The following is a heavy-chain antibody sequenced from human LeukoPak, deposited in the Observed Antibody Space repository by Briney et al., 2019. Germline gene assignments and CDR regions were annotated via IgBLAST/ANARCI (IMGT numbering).Heavy chain of an antibody. V-gene: IGHV3-66*01. Sequence: PGGSLRLSCAASGFTFSSYAMSWVRQAPGKGLEWVSVIYSGGSTYYADSVKGRFTISRDNSKNTLYLQMNSLRAEDTAVYYCAREGSSGRTLDYWGQGTLVTVSS. CDR3: AREGSSGRTLDY. J-gene: IGHJ4*02. CDR1: GFTFSSYA. D-gene: IGHD6-19*01. CDR2: IYSGGST.